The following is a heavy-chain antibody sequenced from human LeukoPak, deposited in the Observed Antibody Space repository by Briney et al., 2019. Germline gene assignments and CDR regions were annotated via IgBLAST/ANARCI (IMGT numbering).Heavy chain of an antibody. Sequence: SETLSLTCTVSGGSISSGTHYYNWIRQHPGKGLEWIGYIYYTGVTSYNPSLKSRVTMSVDTSMNQVSLKLSSLTAADTAVYYCAASSGVTLGRFWGQGALVTVSS. CDR3: AASSGVTLGRF. J-gene: IGHJ4*02. CDR2: IYYTGVT. V-gene: IGHV4-31*03. CDR1: GGSISSGTHY. D-gene: IGHD3-16*01.